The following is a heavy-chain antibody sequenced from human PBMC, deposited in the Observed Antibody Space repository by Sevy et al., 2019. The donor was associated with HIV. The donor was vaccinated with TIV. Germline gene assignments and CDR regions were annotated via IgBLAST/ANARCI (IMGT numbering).Heavy chain of an antibody. J-gene: IGHJ6*02. CDR3: ARDRTTPNNYVVYYYYDMDV. CDR1: GFTFSSYS. CDR2: ISSSSRTT. V-gene: IGHV3-48*02. D-gene: IGHD3-10*02. Sequence: GGSLRLSCAASGFTFSSYSMNWVRQAPGKGLEWVSYISSSSRTTYYADSVKGRFTISRDNAKNSLYLQMNSLRDEDSAVYYCARDRTTPNNYVVYYYYDMDVWGQGTTVTVSS.